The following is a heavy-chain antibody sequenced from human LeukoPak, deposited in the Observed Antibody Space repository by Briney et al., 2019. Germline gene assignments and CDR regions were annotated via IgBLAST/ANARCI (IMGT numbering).Heavy chain of an antibody. CDR3: AKGSGDGYNWDYYYYMDV. Sequence: PGGSLRLSCAASGFTFSSYGMHWVRQAPGKGLEWVAFIRYDGSNKYYADSVKGRFTISRDNSKNTLYLQMNSLRAEDTDVYYCAKGSGDGYNWDYYYYMDVWGKGTTVTVSS. CDR2: IRYDGSNK. J-gene: IGHJ6*03. V-gene: IGHV3-30*02. D-gene: IGHD5-24*01. CDR1: GFTFSSYG.